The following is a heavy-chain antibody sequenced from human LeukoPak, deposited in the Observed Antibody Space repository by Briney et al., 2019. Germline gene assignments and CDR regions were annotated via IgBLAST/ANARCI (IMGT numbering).Heavy chain of an antibody. CDR3: ARTPRDYGGNSRRNWFDP. Sequence: GASVKVSCKASGYTFTSYGISWVRQAPGQGLEWMGWISAYNGSTNYAQKLQGRVTMTTDTSTSTAYMELRSLRSDDTAVYYCARTPRDYGGNSRRNWFDPWGQGTLVTVSS. V-gene: IGHV1-18*01. CDR2: ISAYNGST. D-gene: IGHD4-23*01. J-gene: IGHJ5*02. CDR1: GYTFTSYG.